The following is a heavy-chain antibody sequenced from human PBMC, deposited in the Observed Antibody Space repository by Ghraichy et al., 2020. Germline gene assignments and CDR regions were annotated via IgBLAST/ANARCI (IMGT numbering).Heavy chain of an antibody. D-gene: IGHD6-19*01. V-gene: IGHV3-48*02. CDR2: ISFSSSGI. J-gene: IGHJ4*02. CDR3: ARRIAVADRGGMDY. Sequence: GGSLRLSCAASGFTFSSYSMYWVRQAPGRGLEWVSHISFSSSGISYADSVKGRFTISRDNAKNSLYLQMNSLRDEDTAVYYCARRIAVADRGGMDYWGQGTLVPVSS. CDR1: GFTFSSYS.